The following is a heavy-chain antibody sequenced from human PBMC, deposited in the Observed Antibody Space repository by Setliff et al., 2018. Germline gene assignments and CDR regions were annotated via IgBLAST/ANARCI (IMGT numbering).Heavy chain of an antibody. V-gene: IGHV3-49*04. Sequence: GGSLRLSCTTSGFTFGDYAITWVRQAPGKGLEWVGFIRGKPSSGTTEYAASVKGRFTISRDDSKSIAYLQMSSLKTEDTALYYCTPWTGTSRLHYGGQGTLVTVSS. CDR1: GFTFGDYA. CDR2: IRGKPSSGTT. J-gene: IGHJ4*02. CDR3: TPWTGTSRLHY. D-gene: IGHD1-7*01.